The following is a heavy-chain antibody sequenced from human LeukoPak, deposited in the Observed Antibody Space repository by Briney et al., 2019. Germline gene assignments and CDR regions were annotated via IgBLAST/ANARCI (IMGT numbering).Heavy chain of an antibody. J-gene: IGHJ4*02. D-gene: IGHD1-14*01. Sequence: SETLSLTCTVSGGSISSYYWSWIRQPPGKGLEWIGYIYYSGSTNYNPSLKSRVTISVDTSKNQFSLKLSSVTAADTAVYYCARDQPPGDYWGQGTLVTVSS. CDR3: ARDQPPGDY. V-gene: IGHV4-59*01. CDR1: GGSISSYY. CDR2: IYYSGST.